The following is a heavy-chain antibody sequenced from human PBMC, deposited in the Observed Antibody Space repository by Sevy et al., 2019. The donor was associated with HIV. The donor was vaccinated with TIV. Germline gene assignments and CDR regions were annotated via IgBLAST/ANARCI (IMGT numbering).Heavy chain of an antibody. CDR3: AQSYYYDSSGYYSRAFDI. CDR2: IYHSGST. Sequence: SETLSLTCAVSGYSISSGYYWGWIRQPPGKGLEWIGSIYHSGSTYYNPSLKSRVTISVDTSKNQFSLKLSSVTAADTAVYYCAQSYYYDSSGYYSRAFDIWGQGTMVTVSS. J-gene: IGHJ3*02. V-gene: IGHV4-38-2*01. D-gene: IGHD3-22*01. CDR1: GYSISSGYY.